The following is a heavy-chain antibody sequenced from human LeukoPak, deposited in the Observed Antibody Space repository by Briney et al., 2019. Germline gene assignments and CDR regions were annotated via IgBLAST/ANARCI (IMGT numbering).Heavy chain of an antibody. J-gene: IGHJ5*02. CDR2: IYTSGST. D-gene: IGHD5-18*01. CDR3: ARDGGFSYGYRNGLNWFDP. V-gene: IGHV4-4*07. CDR1: GGSISSYY. Sequence: SETLSLTCTVSGGSISSYYWSWIRQPARKGLEWIGRIYTSGSTNYNPSLKSRVTMSVDTSKNQFSLKLSSATAADTAVYYCARDGGFSYGYRNGLNWFDPWGQGTLVTVSS.